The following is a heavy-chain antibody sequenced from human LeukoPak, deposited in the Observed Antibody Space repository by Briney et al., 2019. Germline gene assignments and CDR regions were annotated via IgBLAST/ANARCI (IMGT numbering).Heavy chain of an antibody. D-gene: IGHD6-19*01. CDR3: AREPKYSSGWQPFDY. V-gene: IGHV4-34*01. Sequence: PSETLSLTCAVYGGSFSGYYWSWIRQPPGKGLEWIGEINHSGSTNYNPSLKSRVPISVDTSKNQFSLKLSSVTAADTAVYYCAREPKYSSGWQPFDYWGQGTLVTVSS. CDR2: INHSGST. J-gene: IGHJ4*02. CDR1: GGSFSGYY.